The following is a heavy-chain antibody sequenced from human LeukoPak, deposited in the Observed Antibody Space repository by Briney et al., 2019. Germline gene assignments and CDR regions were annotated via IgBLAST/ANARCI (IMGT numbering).Heavy chain of an antibody. CDR2: IYPGDAES. J-gene: IGHJ4*02. Sequence: GESLKISCKASGYNLVSYWIAWVRQMPGRGLDWMGVIYPGDAESRYRSSFQGQVTISVDKSINSAYLQWSSLKASDTAMYYCARHSDCGGDCPFDYWGQGTLVTVSS. CDR1: GYNLVSYW. V-gene: IGHV5-51*01. D-gene: IGHD2-21*02. CDR3: ARHSDCGGDCPFDY.